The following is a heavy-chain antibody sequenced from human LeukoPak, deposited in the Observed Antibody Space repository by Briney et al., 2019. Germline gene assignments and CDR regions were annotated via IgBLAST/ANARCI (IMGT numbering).Heavy chain of an antibody. D-gene: IGHD1-26*01. CDR1: GFTFSSYS. Sequence: GGSLRLSCAAPGFTFSSYSMNWVRQAPGKGLEWVSSISSSSSYIYYADSVKGRFTISRDNAKNSLYLQMNSLRAEDTAVYYCARESATAGDFDYWGQGTLVTVSS. CDR2: ISSSSSYI. V-gene: IGHV3-21*01. J-gene: IGHJ4*02. CDR3: ARESATAGDFDY.